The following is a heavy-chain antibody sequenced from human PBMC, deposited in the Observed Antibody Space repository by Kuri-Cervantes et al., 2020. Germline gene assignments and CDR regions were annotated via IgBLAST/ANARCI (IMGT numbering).Heavy chain of an antibody. J-gene: IGHJ6*02. V-gene: IGHV3-30*03. D-gene: IGHD2-2*02. Sequence: GGSLRLSCAASGFTFSSYGMHWVRQAPGKGLEWVAVISYDGSNKYYADSVKGRFTISRDNSKNTLCLQMNSLRAEDTAVYYCASSRDCSSTSCYIFPDYYYYYGMDVWGQGTTVTVSS. CDR2: ISYDGSNK. CDR3: ASSRDCSSTSCYIFPDYYYYYGMDV. CDR1: GFTFSSYG.